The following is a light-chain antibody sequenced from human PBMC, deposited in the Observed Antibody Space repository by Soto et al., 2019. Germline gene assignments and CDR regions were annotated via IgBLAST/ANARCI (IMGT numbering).Light chain of an antibody. CDR3: QQYGSSLLT. V-gene: IGKV3-20*01. CDR1: QSVSSEK. CDR2: GAS. J-gene: IGKJ4*01. Sequence: EIVLTQSPGTLSLSPGERASLSCRASQSVSSEKLAWYQQKPGQAPRLLIFGASGRATGIPERFSGSGSGTDFSLTISRLEPEDSAVYYCQQYGSSLLTFCGWTKVEIK.